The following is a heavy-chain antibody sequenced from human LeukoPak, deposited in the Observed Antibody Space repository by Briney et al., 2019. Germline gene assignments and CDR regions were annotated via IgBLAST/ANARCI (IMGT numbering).Heavy chain of an antibody. Sequence: SETLSLTCTVSGDSISNSRYSWGWIRQPPGKGLEWIGTTSYSGSAYYNPSLKSRVTMPVDTSKNQFSLKLSSVTAADTAIYYCVKDNGRWFDPWGQGTLVIVSS. CDR2: TSYSGSA. CDR3: VKDNGRWFDP. J-gene: IGHJ5*02. CDR1: GDSISNSRYS. V-gene: IGHV4-39*07. D-gene: IGHD1-26*01.